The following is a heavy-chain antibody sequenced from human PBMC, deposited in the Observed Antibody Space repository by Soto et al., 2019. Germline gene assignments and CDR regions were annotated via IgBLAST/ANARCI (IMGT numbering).Heavy chain of an antibody. V-gene: IGHV6-1*01. CDR3: ARSSGWLTWFDP. J-gene: IGHJ5*02. Sequence: SETLYLTCAISGDSVSSNSAAWNWIRQSPSRGLEWLGRTYYRSKWYNDYAVSVKSRITINPDTSKNQFSLQLNSVTPEDTAVYYCARSSGWLTWFDPWGQGTLVTVSS. CDR2: TYYRSKWYN. CDR1: GDSVSSNSAA. D-gene: IGHD6-19*01.